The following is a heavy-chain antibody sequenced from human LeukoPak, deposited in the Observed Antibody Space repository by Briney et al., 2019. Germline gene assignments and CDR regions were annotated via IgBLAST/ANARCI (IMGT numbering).Heavy chain of an antibody. D-gene: IGHD3-22*01. V-gene: IGHV4-61*08. CDR1: GGSISSGDYY. CDR2: IYYSGST. J-gene: IGHJ4*02. CDR3: ARHRRYDSSGYYEFAVVY. Sequence: SETLSLTCTVSGGSISSGDYYWSWIRQPPGKGLEWIGYIYYSGSTNYNPSLKSRVTISVDTSKNQFSLKLSSVTAADTAVYYCARHRRYDSSGYYEFAVVYWGQGTLVTVSS.